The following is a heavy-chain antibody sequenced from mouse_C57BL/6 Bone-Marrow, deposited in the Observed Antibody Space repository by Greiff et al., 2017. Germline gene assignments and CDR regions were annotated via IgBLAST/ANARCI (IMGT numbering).Heavy chain of an antibody. V-gene: IGHV1-47*01. Sequence: QVHVKQSGAELVKPGASVKMSCKASGYTFTTYPIEWMKQNHGKSLEWIGNFHPSNDDTKYNEKFKGKATLTVEKSSSTVYLELSRLTSDDSAVYYCARGDNYGEYYLDYWGQGTTLTVSS. D-gene: IGHD2-12*01. CDR3: ARGDNYGEYYLDY. CDR1: GYTFTTYP. CDR2: FHPSNDDT. J-gene: IGHJ2*01.